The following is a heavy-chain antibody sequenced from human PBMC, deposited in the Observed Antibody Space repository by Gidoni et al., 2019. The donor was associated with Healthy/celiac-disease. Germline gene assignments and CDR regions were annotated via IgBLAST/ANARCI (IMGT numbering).Heavy chain of an antibody. CDR1: GFTFDDYA. D-gene: IGHD3-10*01. CDR3: AKAILWFGELYDAFDI. V-gene: IGHV3-9*01. J-gene: IGHJ3*02. CDR2: ISWNSGSI. Sequence: EVQLVESGGGLVQPGRSLRLSCADSGFTFDDYAMHWVRQAPGKGLEWVSGISWNSGSIGYADSVKGRFTISRDNAKNSLYLQMNSLRAEDTALYYCAKAILWFGELYDAFDIWGQGTMVTVSS.